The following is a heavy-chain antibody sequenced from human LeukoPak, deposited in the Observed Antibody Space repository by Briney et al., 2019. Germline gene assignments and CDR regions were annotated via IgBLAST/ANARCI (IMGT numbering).Heavy chain of an antibody. CDR3: AKAGTYYYDSSGYYSGYYFDY. Sequence: PGGSLRLSCAASRFTFSSYAMSWVRQAPGKGLEWVSAISGSGGSTYYADSVKGRFTISRDNSKNTLYLQMNSLRAEDTAVYYCAKAGTYYYDSSGYYSGYYFDYWGQGTLVTVSS. J-gene: IGHJ4*02. CDR1: RFTFSSYA. D-gene: IGHD3-22*01. V-gene: IGHV3-23*01. CDR2: ISGSGGST.